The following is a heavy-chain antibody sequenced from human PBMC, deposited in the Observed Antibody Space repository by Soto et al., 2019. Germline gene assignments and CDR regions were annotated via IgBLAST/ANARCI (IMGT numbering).Heavy chain of an antibody. CDR3: ARYCSGGSCYEGRSSLFDY. CDR1: GGSISSGDYY. CDR2: IYYSGST. J-gene: IGHJ4*02. V-gene: IGHV4-30-4*01. D-gene: IGHD2-15*01. Sequence: QVQLQESGPGLVKPSQTLSLTCTVSGGSISSGDYYWSWIRQPPGKGLEWIGYIYYSGSTYYNPSLKSRVTISVDTSNNQFSLKLSSVTAADTAVYYCARYCSGGSCYEGRSSLFDYWGQGTLVTLSS.